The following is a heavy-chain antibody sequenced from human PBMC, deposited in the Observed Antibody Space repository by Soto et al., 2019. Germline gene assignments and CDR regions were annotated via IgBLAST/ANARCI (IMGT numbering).Heavy chain of an antibody. D-gene: IGHD1-1*01. CDR3: ARVERGTATTVVDAFDI. CDR2: MSHSGGT. CDR1: GGSVNSGNYY. J-gene: IGHJ3*02. Sequence: QVHLQQWGAGLLKPSETLSLTCAVYGGSVNSGNYYWSWILQPPGKGLEWIGEMSHSGGTHFNPSRKSRVTISVDTSKNQFSLKMSSVTAADTALYYCARVERGTATTVVDAFDIWGPGTLVTVSS. V-gene: IGHV4-34*01.